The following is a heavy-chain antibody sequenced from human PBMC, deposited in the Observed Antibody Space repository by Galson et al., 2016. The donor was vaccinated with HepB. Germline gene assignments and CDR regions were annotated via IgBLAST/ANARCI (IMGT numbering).Heavy chain of an antibody. CDR1: GFTFSSYG. CDR2: IWHAGSRK. D-gene: IGHD3-10*01. J-gene: IGHJ4*02. CDR3: ARDLWPRSYYYGSGSYYPTLDY. Sequence: SLRLSCAASGFTFSSYGMHWGRQAPGKGLEWVSVIWHAGSRKYYADSVKGRFTISRDNSKNMLYLQMNSLRAEDTALYYCARDLWPRSYYYGSGSYYPTLDYWGQGTLVTVSS. V-gene: IGHV3-33*01.